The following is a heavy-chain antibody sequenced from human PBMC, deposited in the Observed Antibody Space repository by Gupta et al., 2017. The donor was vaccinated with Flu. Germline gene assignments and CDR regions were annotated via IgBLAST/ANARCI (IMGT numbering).Heavy chain of an antibody. CDR3: ARDVVVPVH. J-gene: IGHJ4*02. V-gene: IGHV3-7*01. D-gene: IGHD2-2*01. Sequence: MSWVRQAPGKGLEWVANIKQDGSEKYYVDSVKGRFTISRDNAKNSLYLQMNSLRAEDTAVYYCARDVVVPVHWGQGTLVTVSS. CDR2: IKQDGSEK.